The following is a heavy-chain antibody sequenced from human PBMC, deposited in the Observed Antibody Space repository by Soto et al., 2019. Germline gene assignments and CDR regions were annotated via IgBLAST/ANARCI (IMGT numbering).Heavy chain of an antibody. CDR3: ARSAYIYPYYFDY. CDR1: GGSISSYY. Sequence: PSETLSLTCTVSGGSISSYYWSWIRQPPGKGLEWIGYIYYSGSTNYNPSLKSRVTISVDTSKNQFSLKLSSVTAADTAAYYCARSAYIYPYYFDYWGQGTLVTVSS. J-gene: IGHJ4*02. D-gene: IGHD2-2*02. V-gene: IGHV4-59*01. CDR2: IYYSGST.